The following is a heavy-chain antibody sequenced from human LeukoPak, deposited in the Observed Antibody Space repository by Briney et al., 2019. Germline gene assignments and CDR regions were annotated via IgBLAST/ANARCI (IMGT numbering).Heavy chain of an antibody. Sequence: GGSLRLSCAASGFTFSNYWMSWVRQAPEKGLEWVANIKQDGSEKYYVDSGKGRFTISRDNAKNSLYLQMNSLRAEDTAVYSCARDLSGITTFGGYFDYWGQGTLVTVSS. CDR3: ARDLSGITTFGGYFDY. V-gene: IGHV3-7*01. D-gene: IGHD3-3*01. CDR1: GFTFSNYW. CDR2: IKQDGSEK. J-gene: IGHJ4*02.